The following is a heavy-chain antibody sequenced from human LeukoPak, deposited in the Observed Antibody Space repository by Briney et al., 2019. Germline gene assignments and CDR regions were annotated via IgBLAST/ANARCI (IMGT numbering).Heavy chain of an antibody. CDR2: INEDGKSA. CDR1: GFGFSVYW. D-gene: IGHD5-18*01. V-gene: IGHV3-74*01. J-gene: IGHJ4*02. Sequence: PGGSLRLSCAASGFGFSVYWMHWVRQAPGKGLVWVAHINEDGKSASHADSVKGRFTISRDSAKNTLYLQMNSLTVEDTAVYYCARVPTNSYGFGQWGQGSLVTVSS. CDR3: ARVPTNSYGFGQ.